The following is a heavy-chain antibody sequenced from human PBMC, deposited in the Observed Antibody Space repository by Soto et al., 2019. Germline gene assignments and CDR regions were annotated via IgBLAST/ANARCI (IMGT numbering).Heavy chain of an antibody. D-gene: IGHD2-15*01. J-gene: IGHJ6*02. CDR3: ARGYCSSGNCYRLYYYEMDV. Sequence: ASVKVSCKASGYTITSYYMHWVRQAPGQGLEWMGIINPSSSATRYSQKFQGRVTMTRDVSTSTVYMEMSGLRSEDTAVYYCARGYCSSGNCYRLYYYEMDVWSQGTTVTVSS. CDR2: INPSSSAT. V-gene: IGHV1-46*01. CDR1: GYTITSYY.